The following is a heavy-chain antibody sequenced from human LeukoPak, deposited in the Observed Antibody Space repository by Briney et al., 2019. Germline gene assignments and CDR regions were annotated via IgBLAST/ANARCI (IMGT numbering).Heavy chain of an antibody. Sequence: GGSLILSCAASGFTFNHYAMSWVRQAPGKGLEWVSIITFDSGNTYYSSVKGRFTISRDNSKNMLYLQMNSLGAEDTAVYYCTRTHINGWCFDSWGQGTLVTVSS. J-gene: IGHJ4*02. CDR2: ITFDSGNT. V-gene: IGHV3-23*01. D-gene: IGHD6-19*01. CDR1: GFTFNHYA. CDR3: TRTHINGWCFDS.